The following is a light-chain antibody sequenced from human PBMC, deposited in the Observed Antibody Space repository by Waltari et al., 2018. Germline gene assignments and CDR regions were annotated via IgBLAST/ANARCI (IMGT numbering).Light chain of an antibody. CDR3: QQGYNTPYS. Sequence: DIQMTQSPSSLSASVGDKVTITCRASQGISSWLAWYQQKPGKATKLLIYATSSLQSGVSSRFSGTGSGTDYTLTISSLQPEEFATYYCQQGYNTPYSFGQGTKVEIK. J-gene: IGKJ2*03. CDR1: QGISSW. CDR2: ATS. V-gene: IGKV1-12*01.